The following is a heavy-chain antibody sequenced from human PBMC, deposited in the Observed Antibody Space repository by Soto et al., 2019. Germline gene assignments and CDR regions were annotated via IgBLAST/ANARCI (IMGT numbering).Heavy chain of an antibody. CDR2: ISLSSSNI. V-gene: IGHV3-48*04. D-gene: IGHD6-13*01. CDR3: AKPYLKYSSSWYLAFDI. Sequence: GGSLRLSCAGSGFSFNSYAMDWVRQAPGKGLEWVSYISLSSSNIHYADSVKGRFTISRDNSKNTLFLQMNSLRAEDTAVYYCAKPYLKYSSSWYLAFDIWGQGTMVTVSS. J-gene: IGHJ3*02. CDR1: GFSFNSYA.